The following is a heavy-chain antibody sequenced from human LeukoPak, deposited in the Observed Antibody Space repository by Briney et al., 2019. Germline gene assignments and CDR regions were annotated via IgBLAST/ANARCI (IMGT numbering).Heavy chain of an antibody. CDR1: GFTFSSYA. V-gene: IGHV3-23*01. J-gene: IGHJ4*02. CDR2: VSGSGDST. Sequence: TGGSLRLSCAASGFTFSSYAMSWVRQAPGKGLEWVSSVSGSGDSTYYADSVKGRFTVSRDNSINTVYLQMNSLRAEDTAVYYCARAFGGATTFDYWGQGTLVTVSS. CDR3: ARAFGGATTFDY. D-gene: IGHD1-26*01.